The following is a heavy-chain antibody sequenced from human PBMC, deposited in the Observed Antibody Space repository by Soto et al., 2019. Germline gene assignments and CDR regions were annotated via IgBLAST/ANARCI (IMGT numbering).Heavy chain of an antibody. D-gene: IGHD6-19*01. CDR1: GFTFSSYA. Sequence: QVQLVESGGGVVQPGGSLRLSCAASGFTFSSYAMHWVRQAPGTGLEWVAVISSDGSNKYYADSVTGRFTISRDNSKTTLELQLNSLRAEDKAVYYCAKWDLGSGRQTPFDYWGQGTLGTVSS. J-gene: IGHJ4*02. CDR2: ISSDGSNK. V-gene: IGHV3-30*18. CDR3: AKWDLGSGRQTPFDY.